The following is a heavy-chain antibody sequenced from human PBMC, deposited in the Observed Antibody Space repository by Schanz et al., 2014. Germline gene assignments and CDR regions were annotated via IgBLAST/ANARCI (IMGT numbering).Heavy chain of an antibody. CDR1: GFTFSKYW. Sequence: QLVGSGGGLVQPGGSLRLSCGGSGFTFSKYWMSWVRQAPGKGLEWVANIKQDGSEKYYVDAVKGRFTISRDNAKNSLFLQMNSLRVEDTAVYYCARLPVGYGSGIWDVWGQGTSVTVSS. D-gene: IGHD3-10*01. V-gene: IGHV3-7*02. CDR3: ARLPVGYGSGIWDV. CDR2: IKQDGSEK. J-gene: IGHJ6*02.